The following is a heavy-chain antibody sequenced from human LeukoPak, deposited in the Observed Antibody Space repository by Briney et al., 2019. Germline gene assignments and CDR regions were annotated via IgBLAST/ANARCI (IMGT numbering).Heavy chain of an antibody. V-gene: IGHV4-59*01. CDR2: IYYSGST. D-gene: IGHD5-12*01. Sequence: RASETLSLTCTVSGGSISSYYWSWIRQPPGKGLEWIGYIYYSGSTNYNPSLKSRVTISVDTSKNQFSLKLSSVTAADTAVYYCASYSGYGLYFVYWGQGTLVTVSS. J-gene: IGHJ4*02. CDR1: GGSISSYY. CDR3: ASYSGYGLYFVY.